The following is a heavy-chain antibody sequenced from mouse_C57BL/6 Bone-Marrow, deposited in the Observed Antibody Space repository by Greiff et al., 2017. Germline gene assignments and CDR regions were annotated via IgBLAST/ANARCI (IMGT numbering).Heavy chain of an antibody. CDR1: GFSLSTFGMG. CDR2: IWWDDDK. D-gene: IGHD2-3*01. V-gene: IGHV8-8*01. Sequence: QVTLKVSGPGILQPSQTLSLTCSFSGFSLSTFGMGVGWIRQPSGKGLEWLAHIWWDDDKYYNPALKSRLTISKDTSKNQVFHKIANVDTADTSTYYCALIGIYDGYYRDYWYFDVWGTGTTVTVSS. CDR3: ALIGIYDGYYRDYWYFDV. J-gene: IGHJ1*03.